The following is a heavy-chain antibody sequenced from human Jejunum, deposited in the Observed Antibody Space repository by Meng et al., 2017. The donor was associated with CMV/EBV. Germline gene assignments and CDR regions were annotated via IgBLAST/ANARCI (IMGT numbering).Heavy chain of an antibody. CDR3: ARKYCGSSNCYPFDY. V-gene: IGHV4-34*01. J-gene: IGHJ4*02. CDR2: INHSGSA. Sequence: GGSFSGYYWSWIRQSRGQGLEWIGQINHSGSASYNPSLRRRVTISEDTSKNQFSLRLTSVTAADTAIYYCARKYCGSSNCYPFDYWGQGELVTVSS. D-gene: IGHD2-2*01. CDR1: GGSFSGYY.